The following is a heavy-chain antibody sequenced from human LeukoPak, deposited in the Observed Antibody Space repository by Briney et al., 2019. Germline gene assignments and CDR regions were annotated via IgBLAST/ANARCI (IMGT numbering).Heavy chain of an antibody. CDR3: ARDGPVPATADAFDF. V-gene: IGHV5-51*01. CDR2: IYPGDSDI. Sequence: PGESLKISCKGSGYSFTNYWIGWVRQMPGKGLEWMGIIYPGDSDIRNSPSFQGQFTISADKSISTVYLQWSSLKASDTAMYYCARDGPVPATADAFDFWGQGAMVTVSS. CDR1: GYSFTNYW. D-gene: IGHD2-2*01. J-gene: IGHJ3*01.